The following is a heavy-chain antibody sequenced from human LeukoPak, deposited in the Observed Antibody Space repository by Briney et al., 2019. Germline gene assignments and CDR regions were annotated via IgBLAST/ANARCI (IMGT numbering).Heavy chain of an antibody. J-gene: IGHJ5*02. CDR3: ARDGFGELLNWLDP. CDR2: TYTSGST. V-gene: IGHV4-4*07. CDR1: GGSISSYY. Sequence: SETLSLTCTVSGGSISSYYWSWIRQPAGKGLEWIGRTYTSGSTNYNPSLKSRVTMSVDTSKNQFSLKLSSVTAADTAVYYCARDGFGELLNWLDPWGQGTLVTVSS. D-gene: IGHD3-10*01.